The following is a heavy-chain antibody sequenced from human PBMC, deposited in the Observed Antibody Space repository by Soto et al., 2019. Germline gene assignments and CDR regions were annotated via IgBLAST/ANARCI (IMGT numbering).Heavy chain of an antibody. Sequence: QITLKESGPTLVRPTQTLTLTCAFSGFSLNTSGVGVGWIRQPPGKALEWLAVIYWDDSKHYSPSLRSRLTITKDTSKNQVVLTMTNMDPMDTGTYYCAHKGPEDWPLDYWGQGTLVPVSS. CDR3: AHKGPEDWPLDY. V-gene: IGHV2-5*02. J-gene: IGHJ4*02. CDR1: GFSLNTSGVG. CDR2: IYWDDSK. D-gene: IGHD3-9*01.